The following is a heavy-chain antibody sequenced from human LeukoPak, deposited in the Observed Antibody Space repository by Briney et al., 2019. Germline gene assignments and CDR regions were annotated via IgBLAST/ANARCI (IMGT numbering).Heavy chain of an antibody. J-gene: IGHJ4*02. Sequence: GGSLRLSCAASGFTFSTYGMHWVRQAPGKGLEWVAFIRYDGRNQYYADSVKGRFTISRDNTKNTLRLQMNSLRAEDTAIYYCGEECSSTTCYPWGQGTQVTVSS. CDR2: IRYDGRNQ. V-gene: IGHV3-30*02. CDR3: GEECSSTTCYP. D-gene: IGHD2-2*01. CDR1: GFTFSTYG.